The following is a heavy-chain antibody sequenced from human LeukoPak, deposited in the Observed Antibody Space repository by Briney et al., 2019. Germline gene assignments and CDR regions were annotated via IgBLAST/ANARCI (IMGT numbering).Heavy chain of an antibody. D-gene: IGHD3-22*01. CDR2: INHSGST. CDR3: AVGYYYDSSGYYPFHR. CDR1: GGSFSGYY. J-gene: IGHJ4*02. Sequence: SETLSLSCAVYGGSFSGYYWSWIRQPPGKGLEWIGEINHSGSTNYNPSLKSRVTISVDTSKNQFSLKLSSVTAADTAVYYCAVGYYYDSSGYYPFHRWGQGTLVTVSS. V-gene: IGHV4-34*01.